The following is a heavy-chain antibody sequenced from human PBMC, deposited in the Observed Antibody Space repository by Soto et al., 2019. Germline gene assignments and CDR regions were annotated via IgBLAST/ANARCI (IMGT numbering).Heavy chain of an antibody. D-gene: IGHD3-3*01. Sequence: XECLNSSCTGSGYNFYGYWIAWVRQMPGKGLELMGIIYPSDSDTRYRPSFQGQVTISADKSISSAYLQWSSLRASDTAMYYCARGGVSTRTFDYWGQGNTVTVSS. CDR2: IYPSDSDT. CDR1: GYNFYGYW. J-gene: IGHJ4*02. CDR3: ARGGVSTRTFDY. V-gene: IGHV5-51*01.